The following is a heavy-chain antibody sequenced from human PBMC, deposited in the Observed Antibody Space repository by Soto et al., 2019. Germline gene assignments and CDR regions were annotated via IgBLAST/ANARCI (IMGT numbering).Heavy chain of an antibody. Sequence: QVQLVQSGAEVKKPGSSVKVSCKASGGTFSSYTISWVRQAPGQGLEWMGRIIPILPIASYAQNFQGRVTITADKSTSTAYMELSSLRSEDTALYYCARGVDTAMSDDAFDIWGQGTMVTVSS. D-gene: IGHD5-18*01. V-gene: IGHV1-69*02. CDR1: GGTFSSYT. CDR2: IIPILPIA. J-gene: IGHJ3*02. CDR3: ARGVDTAMSDDAFDI.